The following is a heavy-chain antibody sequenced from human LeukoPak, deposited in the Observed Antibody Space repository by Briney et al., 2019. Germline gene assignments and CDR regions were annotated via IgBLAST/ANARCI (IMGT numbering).Heavy chain of an antibody. CDR2: IYHSGSA. V-gene: IGHV4-31*03. CDR1: GGSISSGGYF. J-gene: IGHJ3*02. CDR3: ARDSSGGARRITGAFDI. D-gene: IGHD1-26*01. Sequence: SETLSLTCTVSGGSISSGGYFWSWIRQHPGKGLEWIGYIYHSGSAYRNPSLKSRITISVDTSKNQFSLKLSSVTAADTAVYYCARDSSGGARRITGAFDIWGQGTMVTASS.